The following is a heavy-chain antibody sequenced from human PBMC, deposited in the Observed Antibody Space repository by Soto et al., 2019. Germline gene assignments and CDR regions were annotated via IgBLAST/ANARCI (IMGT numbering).Heavy chain of an antibody. CDR2: IHYSGTT. J-gene: IGHJ4*02. D-gene: IGHD6-13*01. V-gene: IGHV4-59*01. CDR1: GGSMRNYF. CDR3: AAGEASSRNLAPYYLDF. Sequence: PSETLSLTCTVSGGSMRNYFWTWIRQPPGNGLEWIGYIHYSGTTSFFPSYNPSLRSRVTISEDTSKNQFSLKLLPVTTADTAVYFCAAGEASSRNLAPYYLDFWGQGTLVTVSS.